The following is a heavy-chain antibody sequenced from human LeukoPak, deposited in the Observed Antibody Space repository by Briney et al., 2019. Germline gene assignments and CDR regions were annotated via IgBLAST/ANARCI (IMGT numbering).Heavy chain of an antibody. CDR3: ARSPSPIVVVYFDY. Sequence: ASVKVSCKASGYTFTSYAISWVRQAPGQGLEWMGGIIPIFGTANYAQKFQGRVTITADESTSTAYMELSSLRSEDTAVYYCARSPSPIVVVYFDYWGQGTLVTVSS. V-gene: IGHV1-69*13. CDR1: GYTFTSYA. J-gene: IGHJ4*02. D-gene: IGHD2-21*01. CDR2: IIPIFGTA.